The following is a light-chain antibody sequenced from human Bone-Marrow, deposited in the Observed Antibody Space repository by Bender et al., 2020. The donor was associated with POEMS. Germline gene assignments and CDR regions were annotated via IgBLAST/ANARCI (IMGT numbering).Light chain of an antibody. Sequence: QPVLTQPPSVSGAPGQRVTIPCTGSRSNIGTGYDVHWYQQVPGSAPKLVVFGNSNRPSGIPERFSGSNSGYTATLTISRVEAGDEADYYCQVWDSDSDHPVFGAGSKVTVL. CDR1: RSNIGTGYD. J-gene: IGLJ1*01. CDR3: QVWDSDSDHPV. V-gene: IGLV1-40*01. CDR2: GNS.